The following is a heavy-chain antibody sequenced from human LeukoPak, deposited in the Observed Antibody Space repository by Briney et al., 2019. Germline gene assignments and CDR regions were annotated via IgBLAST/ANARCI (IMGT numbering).Heavy chain of an antibody. V-gene: IGHV3-23*01. D-gene: IGHD3-22*01. CDR1: GLTFRSNA. J-gene: IGHJ4*02. Sequence: GGSLRLSCAASGLTFRSNAMTWVRQAPGKGLEWVSVISGSGGSTYYADSVKGRFTISRDNSKNTLYLQMNSLRAEDTAVYYCAKDHPQKYYYDSSGPDYWGQGTLVTVSS. CDR2: ISGSGGST. CDR3: AKDHPQKYYYDSSGPDY.